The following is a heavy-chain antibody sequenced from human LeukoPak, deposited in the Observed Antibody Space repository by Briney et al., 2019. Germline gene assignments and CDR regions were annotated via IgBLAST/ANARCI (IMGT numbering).Heavy chain of an antibody. CDR2: ISYDGSNK. V-gene: IGHV3-30-3*01. Sequence: AGGSLRLSCAASGFTFSSYAMHWVRQAPDKGLEWVAVISYDGSNKYYADSVKGRFTISRGNSKNTLYLQMNSLRAEDTAVYYCARDLVPPAGYWGQGTLVTVSS. J-gene: IGHJ4*02. CDR3: ARDLVPPAGY. CDR1: GFTFSSYA.